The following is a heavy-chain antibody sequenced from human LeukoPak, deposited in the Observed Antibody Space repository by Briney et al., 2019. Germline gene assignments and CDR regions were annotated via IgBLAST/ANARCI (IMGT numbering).Heavy chain of an antibody. CDR2: IIPIFGTA. V-gene: IGHV1-69*13. CDR3: AREYAVDFWSGYYPYYLDY. D-gene: IGHD3-3*01. CDR1: GGTFSSYA. J-gene: IGHJ4*02. Sequence: GASVKVSCKASGGTFSSYAISWVRQAPGQGLEWMGGIIPIFGTANYAQKFQGRVTITADESTSTAYMELSSLRSEDTAVYYCAREYAVDFWSGYYPYYLDYWGQGTLVTVSS.